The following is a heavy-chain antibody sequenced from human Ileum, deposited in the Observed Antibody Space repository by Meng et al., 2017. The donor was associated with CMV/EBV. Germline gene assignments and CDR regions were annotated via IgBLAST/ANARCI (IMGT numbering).Heavy chain of an antibody. D-gene: IGHD6-13*01. V-gene: IGHV3-23*01. CDR1: GITFSGYA. Sequence: GGSLRLYSAASGITFSGYAMNWVRQPPGKGLESVAGITVSGDAYHAVSVKGRFTISRDNSKNTLYLHMNSLRAEDTAIYSCATGWGAGHQLVQDFWGRGTLVTVSS. CDR3: ATGWGAGHQLVQDF. CDR2: ITVSGDA. J-gene: IGHJ4*02.